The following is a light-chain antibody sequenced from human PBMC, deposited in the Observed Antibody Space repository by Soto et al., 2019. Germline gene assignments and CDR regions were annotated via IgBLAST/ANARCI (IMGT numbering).Light chain of an antibody. Sequence: QSVLTQPPSVSEAPRQRVTISCSGSSSNIGNNAVNWYQQLPGKAPKLLIYYDDLLPSGVSDRFSGSKSGTSASLAISGLQSEDEADYYCAAWEDSLNGVVVGGGTKVTVL. CDR1: SSNIGNNA. V-gene: IGLV1-36*01. CDR3: AAWEDSLNGVV. J-gene: IGLJ2*01. CDR2: YDD.